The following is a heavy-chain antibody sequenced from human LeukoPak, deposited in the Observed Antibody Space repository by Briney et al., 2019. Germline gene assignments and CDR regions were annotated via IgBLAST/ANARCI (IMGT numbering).Heavy chain of an antibody. V-gene: IGHV3-7*03. CDR1: GFTFSSYW. CDR3: ARDPAFYYGSGSSDGMDV. D-gene: IGHD3-10*01. CDR2: IKQDGSEK. J-gene: IGHJ6*02. Sequence: GGSLRLSCAASGFTFSSYWMGWVRQAPGKGLEWVANIKQDGSEKYYVDSVKGRFTISRDNAKNSLYLQMNSLRAEDTAVYYCARDPAFYYGSGSSDGMDVWGQGTTVTVSS.